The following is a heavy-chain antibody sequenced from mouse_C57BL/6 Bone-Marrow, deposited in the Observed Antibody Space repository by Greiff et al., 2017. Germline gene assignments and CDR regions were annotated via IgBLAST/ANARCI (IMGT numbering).Heavy chain of an antibody. Sequence: VQLQQSGAELARPGASVKLSCKASGYTFTSYGISWVKQRTGQGLEWIGEIYPRSGNTYYNEKFKGKATLTADKSSSTAYMELRSLTSEDSAVYFCARGLYLLWLRRGFDDWGQGTTLTVSS. V-gene: IGHV1-81*01. D-gene: IGHD2-2*01. CDR2: IYPRSGNT. J-gene: IGHJ2*01. CDR1: GYTFTSYG. CDR3: ARGLYLLWLRRGFDD.